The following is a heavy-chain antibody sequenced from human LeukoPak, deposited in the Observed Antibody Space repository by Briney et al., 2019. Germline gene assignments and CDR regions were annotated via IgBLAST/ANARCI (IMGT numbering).Heavy chain of an antibody. CDR1: GFTFSSYE. D-gene: IGHD6-13*01. V-gene: IGHV3-48*03. CDR3: AKQQGIAAAGTDY. Sequence: GGSLRLSCAASGFTFSSYEMNWVRQAPGKGLEWVSYISSRGSAIYYADSVKGRFTISRDNSKNTLYLQMNSLRAEDTAVYYCAKQQGIAAAGTDYWGQGTLVTVSS. J-gene: IGHJ4*02. CDR2: ISSRGSAI.